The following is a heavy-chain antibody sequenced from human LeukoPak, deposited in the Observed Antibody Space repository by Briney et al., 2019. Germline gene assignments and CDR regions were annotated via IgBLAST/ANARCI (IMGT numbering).Heavy chain of an antibody. J-gene: IGHJ4*02. Sequence: DSVKGRFTISRDNSKNTLYLQSNSLTTEDTAVYYCARSGLGVPLVVPAATHFDYWGQGTLVTVSS. CDR3: ARSGLGVPLVVPAATHFDY. D-gene: IGHD2-2*01. V-gene: IGHV3-30*01.